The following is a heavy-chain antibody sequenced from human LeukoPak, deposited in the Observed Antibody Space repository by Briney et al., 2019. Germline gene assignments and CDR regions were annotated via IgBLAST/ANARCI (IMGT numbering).Heavy chain of an antibody. Sequence: PGGSLRLSCAASGFPFSGYAMSWVRQAPGKGLEWVSVIYSGGSTYYADSVKGRFTISRDNSKNTLYLQMNSLRAEDTAVYYCARGAGYCSGGSCYRNWFDPWGQGTLVTVSS. CDR2: IYSGGST. V-gene: IGHV3-53*01. D-gene: IGHD2-15*01. CDR1: GFPFSGYA. CDR3: ARGAGYCSGGSCYRNWFDP. J-gene: IGHJ5*02.